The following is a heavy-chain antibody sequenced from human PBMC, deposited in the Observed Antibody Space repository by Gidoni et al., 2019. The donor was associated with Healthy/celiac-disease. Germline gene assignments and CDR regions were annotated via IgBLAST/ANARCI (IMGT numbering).Heavy chain of an antibody. CDR3: ARRGYCSGGSCYTDDAFDI. CDR1: GGSISRSSYY. CDR2: IYYSVST. V-gene: IGHV4-39*01. J-gene: IGHJ3*02. D-gene: IGHD2-15*01. Sequence: QLQLQESGPGLVKPSETLSLTCHVSGGSISRSSYYWGWLRQPPGKGLEWIGSIYYSVSTYYNPSVKSRVTISVDTSKNQFSLQLSSVTAADTAVYYCARRGYCSGGSCYTDDAFDIWGQGTMVTVSS.